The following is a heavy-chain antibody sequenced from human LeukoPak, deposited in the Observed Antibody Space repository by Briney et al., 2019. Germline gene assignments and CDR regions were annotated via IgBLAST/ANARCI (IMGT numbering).Heavy chain of an antibody. CDR3: ARSGIWHFGWSTWSMDV. Sequence: PGGSLRLSCAASGFTFSNDWMSWVRQAPGKGLEWVANIKQEGSEIYYVDSVKGRFTISKDNAKNSLYLQMNSLRAEDTAVYYCARSGIWHFGWSTWSMDVWGQGTTVTVSS. CDR1: GFTFSNDW. D-gene: IGHD6-19*01. CDR2: IKQEGSEI. V-gene: IGHV3-7*01. J-gene: IGHJ6*02.